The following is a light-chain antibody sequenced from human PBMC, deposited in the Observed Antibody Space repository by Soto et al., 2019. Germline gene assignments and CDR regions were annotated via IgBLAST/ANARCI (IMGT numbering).Light chain of an antibody. J-gene: IGKJ3*01. CDR3: QQFGGSHIFT. V-gene: IGKV3-20*01. CDR2: AAS. CDR1: QHISGRN. Sequence: EIVLTQSPGTLSLSPGERATLSCRTSQHISGRNLAWYQQKPGQAPRLLIYAASNRAPGISDRFSGGGSGTDFTLTISRLEPEDFAVYFCQQFGGSHIFTFGPGTKVDIK.